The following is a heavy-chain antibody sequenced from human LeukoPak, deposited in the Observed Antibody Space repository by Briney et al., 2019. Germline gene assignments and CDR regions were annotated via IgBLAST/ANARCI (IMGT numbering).Heavy chain of an antibody. J-gene: IGHJ4*02. V-gene: IGHV3-48*02. CDR2: ISYSSSAI. CDR1: GFTFSSYS. Sequence: PGGSLRLSCAASGFTFSSYSMNWVPQAPGKGLEWFSYISYSSSAIYYADSVEGRFTISRDTAKNSLYLQMNSLRDEDAAVYYCARGYSSSLDYWGQGTLVTVSS. D-gene: IGHD6-13*01. CDR3: ARGYSSSLDY.